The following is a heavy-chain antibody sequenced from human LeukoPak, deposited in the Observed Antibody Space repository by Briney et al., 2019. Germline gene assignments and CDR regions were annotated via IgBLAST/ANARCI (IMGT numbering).Heavy chain of an antibody. CDR3: ARGGYYNSGKSY. Sequence: PGGSLRLSCAASGITLTNYAMYWVRQAPGKGLESVSGISSDGGTTYYANSVKGRFTISRDNSKNTLYLQMGSLRPEDMAVYYCARGGYYNSGKSYWGQGTLVTVSS. D-gene: IGHD3-10*01. CDR1: GITLTNYA. V-gene: IGHV3-64*01. CDR2: ISSDGGTT. J-gene: IGHJ4*02.